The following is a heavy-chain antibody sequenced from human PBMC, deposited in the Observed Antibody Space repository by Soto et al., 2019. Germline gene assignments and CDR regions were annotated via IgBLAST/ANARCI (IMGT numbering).Heavy chain of an antibody. CDR3: XXXXXYXSNY. D-gene: IGHD2-8*01. J-gene: IGHJ4*02. CDR1: GYTFTSYG. Sequence: QVQLVQSGAEVKKPGASVKVSCKASGYTFTSYGISWVRQAPGQGLEWMGWISAYNGNTNYAQKLHGRVTMTTDTXXXXXXXXXXXXXXXXXXXXXXXXXXXYXSNYWGQGTLVTVSS. CDR2: ISAYNGNT. V-gene: IGHV1-18*01.